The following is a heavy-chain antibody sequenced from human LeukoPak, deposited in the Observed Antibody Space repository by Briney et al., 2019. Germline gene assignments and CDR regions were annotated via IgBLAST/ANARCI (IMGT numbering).Heavy chain of an antibody. CDR1: GYTFTNYG. V-gene: IGHV1-18*01. Sequence: GASVEVSCKASGYTFTNYGISWVRQAPGQGLEWMGWISVYNGSTNHAQRFQGRVTMTTDTSASTAYMELRSLRSDDTAVYYCARLPGYYYDSSGYPRNDYWGQGTLVTVSS. CDR3: ARLPGYYYDSSGYPRNDY. J-gene: IGHJ4*02. D-gene: IGHD3-22*01. CDR2: ISVYNGST.